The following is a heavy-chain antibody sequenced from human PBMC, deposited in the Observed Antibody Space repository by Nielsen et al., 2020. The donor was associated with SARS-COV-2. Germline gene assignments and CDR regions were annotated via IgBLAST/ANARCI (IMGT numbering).Heavy chain of an antibody. J-gene: IGHJ3*02. CDR1: GFTFSSYS. CDR3: ARLVVPAAADAFDI. V-gene: IGHV3-21*01. Sequence: GSLRLSCAASGFTFSSYSMNWVRQAPGKGLEWVSSISSSSSYIYYADSVKGRFTISRDNAKNSLYLQMNSLRAEDTAVYYCARLVVPAAADAFDIWGQGTMVTVSS. D-gene: IGHD2-2*01. CDR2: ISSSSSYI.